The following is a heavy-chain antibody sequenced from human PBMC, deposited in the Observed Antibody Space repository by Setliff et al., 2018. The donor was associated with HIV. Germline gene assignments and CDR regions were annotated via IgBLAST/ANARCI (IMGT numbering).Heavy chain of an antibody. CDR3: ARRIYGNNPYFDY. CDR2: IHYTGST. J-gene: IGHJ4*02. Sequence: PSETLSLTCNVSGYSIRDGHYWAWIRQPPGKGLEWIGYIHYTGSTTYNPSLKSRVTISVDTSQNQFSLKLSSVTAADTAIYYCARRIYGNNPYFDYWSQGTLVTVSS. V-gene: IGHV4-59*08. D-gene: IGHD4-17*01. CDR1: GYSIRDGHY.